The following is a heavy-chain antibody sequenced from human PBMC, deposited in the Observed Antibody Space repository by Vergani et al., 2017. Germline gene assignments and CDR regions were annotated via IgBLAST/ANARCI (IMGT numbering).Heavy chain of an antibody. V-gene: IGHV7-4-1*02. Sequence: QVQLVQSGSELKKPGASVKVSCKASGYTFTTYAMNWVRQAPGQGLEWMGWINTNTGNPTYAPGFTGRFVFSLDTSVSTAYLQISGLKAEDSAVYYCAGGLQWRLTEYLYGMDVWGQGTTVTVSS. D-gene: IGHD4-11*01. CDR1: GYTFTTYA. CDR2: INTNTGNP. J-gene: IGHJ6*02. CDR3: AGGLQWRLTEYLYGMDV.